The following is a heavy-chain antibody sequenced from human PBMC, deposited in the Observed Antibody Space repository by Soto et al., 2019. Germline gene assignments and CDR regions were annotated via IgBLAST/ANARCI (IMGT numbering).Heavy chain of an antibody. CDR3: ARSRKRSAAGHRDGMDV. D-gene: IGHD6-13*01. Sequence: QPLPWGLEWIGEINHSGSTNYNPSLKSRVTISVDTSKNQFSLKLSSVTAADTAVYYCARSRKRSAAGHRDGMDVWGQG. V-gene: IGHV4-34*01. J-gene: IGHJ6*02. CDR2: INHSGST.